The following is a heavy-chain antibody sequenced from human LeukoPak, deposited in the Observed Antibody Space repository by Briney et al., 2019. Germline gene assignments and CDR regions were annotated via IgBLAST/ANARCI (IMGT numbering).Heavy chain of an antibody. J-gene: IGHJ1*01. CDR2: IIPIFGTA. D-gene: IGHD3-10*01. CDR3: ASITMVRGVISYFQH. Sequence: SVKVSCMASGGTFSSYAISWVRQAPGQGLEWMGGIIPIFGTANYAQKFQGRVTITADKSTSTAYMELSSLRSEDTAVYYCASITMVRGVISYFQHWGQGTLVTVSS. CDR1: GGTFSSYA. V-gene: IGHV1-69*06.